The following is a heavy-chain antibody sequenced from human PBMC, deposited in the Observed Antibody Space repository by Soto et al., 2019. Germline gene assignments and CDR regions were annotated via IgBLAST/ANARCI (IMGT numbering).Heavy chain of an antibody. J-gene: IGHJ4*01. Sequence: QVQLQQWGAGLLKPSETLSLTCAVYGGSFSDFYWTWIHQPPGKGLEWIGEINHSGSTNYNPSLKSRVAISVDTSKNQFSLNLTSVTAADTAVYYCGPRGAVADPRGYWGQETWSPSPQ. V-gene: IGHV4-34*01. D-gene: IGHD6-19*01. CDR1: GGSFSDFY. CDR3: GPRGAVADPRGY. CDR2: INHSGST.